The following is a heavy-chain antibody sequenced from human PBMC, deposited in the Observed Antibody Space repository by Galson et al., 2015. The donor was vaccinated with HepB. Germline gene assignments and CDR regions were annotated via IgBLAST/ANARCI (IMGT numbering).Heavy chain of an antibody. D-gene: IGHD3-10*01. Sequence: CAISGDSVSSNSAAWNWIRQSPSRGLEWLGRTYYRSKWYHDYAISVRSRITISPATSKNQFSLRLNSVTPEDTAVYYCAASLGVPHYFDYWGQGTLVTVSS. J-gene: IGHJ4*02. CDR1: GDSVSSNSAA. CDR3: AASLGVPHYFDY. V-gene: IGHV6-1*01. CDR2: TYYRSKWYH.